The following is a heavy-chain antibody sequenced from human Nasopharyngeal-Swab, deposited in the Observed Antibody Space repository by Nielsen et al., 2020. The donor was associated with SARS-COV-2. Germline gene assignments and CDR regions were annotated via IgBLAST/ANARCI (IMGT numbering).Heavy chain of an antibody. J-gene: IGHJ4*02. CDR3: ARNRYCDSTTCRKEFDY. D-gene: IGHD2-2*01. CDR2: ISYDGNTK. Sequence: GESLKISCAASGFTFSNYWMHWVRQAPGKGLEWVAVISYDGNTKYYADSVKGRFTISRDNSKNTLYLLINSLRAEDTAMFYCARNRYCDSTTCRKEFDYWGQGTLVTVSS. CDR1: GFTFSNYW. V-gene: IGHV3-30*03.